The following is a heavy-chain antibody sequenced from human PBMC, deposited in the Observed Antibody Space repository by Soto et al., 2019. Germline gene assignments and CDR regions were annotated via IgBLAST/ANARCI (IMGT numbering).Heavy chain of an antibody. CDR3: ARDLAAADY. Sequence: QVQLVXSGAEVKKPXAXVKISCKTSGYIFINYYIHWVRQAPGQGLEWVALFNPMSGSTNYAQKLQGRVTVTSDTSTSTVYMELSSLISEDTAVYYCARDLAAADYWGQGTLVTVSS. V-gene: IGHV1-46*04. CDR1: GYIFINYY. CDR2: FNPMSGST. J-gene: IGHJ4*02. D-gene: IGHD6-13*01.